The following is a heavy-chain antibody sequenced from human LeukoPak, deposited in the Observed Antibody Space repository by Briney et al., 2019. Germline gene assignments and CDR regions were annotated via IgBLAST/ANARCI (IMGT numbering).Heavy chain of an antibody. D-gene: IGHD3-10*01. Sequence: PGGSLRLSCAASGFTFSSYAMSWVRQAPGKGLEWVSAISGSGGSTYYADSVKGRFTISRDNAKNSLYLQMNSLRAGDTAVYYCAREDAVTDAFDIWGRGTMVTVSS. CDR3: AREDAVTDAFDI. J-gene: IGHJ3*02. V-gene: IGHV3-23*01. CDR1: GFTFSSYA. CDR2: ISGSGGST.